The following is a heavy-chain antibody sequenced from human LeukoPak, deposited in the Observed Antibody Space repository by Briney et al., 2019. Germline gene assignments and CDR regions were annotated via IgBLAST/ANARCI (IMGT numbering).Heavy chain of an antibody. CDR1: GFTFSSYA. V-gene: IGHV3-23*01. J-gene: IGHJ4*02. CDR3: ARVASSGWYSPYYFDY. Sequence: PGGSLRLSCAASGFTFSSYAMSWVRQAPGKGLEWVSAISGSGGSTYYADSVKGRFTISRDNSKNTLYLQMNSLRAEDTAVYYCARVASSGWYSPYYFDYWGQGTLVTVSS. CDR2: ISGSGGST. D-gene: IGHD6-19*01.